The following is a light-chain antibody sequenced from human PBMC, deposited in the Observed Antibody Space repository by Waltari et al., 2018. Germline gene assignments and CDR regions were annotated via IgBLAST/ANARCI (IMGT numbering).Light chain of an antibody. CDR1: SLRSYY. V-gene: IGLV3-19*01. J-gene: IGLJ2*01. Sequence: SSELTQDPAVSVAMGQTVRITCQGDSLRSYYASWYQQRPGQAPILVMYDKNNRPSGGPDRVSGSSSDDAASLTITGAQAEDEGSYYCHSRDGSGVGGSFGGGTKLTVL. CDR2: DKN. CDR3: HSRDGSGVGGS.